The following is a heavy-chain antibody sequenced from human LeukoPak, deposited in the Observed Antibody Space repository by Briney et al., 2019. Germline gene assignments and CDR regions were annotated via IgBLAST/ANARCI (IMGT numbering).Heavy chain of an antibody. CDR1: GFTFSSYS. Sequence: PGGSLRLSCAASGFTFSSYSMNWVRQAPGKGLEWVSSISSSSSYIYYADSVKGRFTISRDNAKNSLYLQMNSLRAEDTAVYYCARGESDCGDYYFDYWGQGTLVTVSS. V-gene: IGHV3-21*01. CDR2: ISSSSSYI. CDR3: ARGESDCGDYYFDY. J-gene: IGHJ4*02. D-gene: IGHD4-17*01.